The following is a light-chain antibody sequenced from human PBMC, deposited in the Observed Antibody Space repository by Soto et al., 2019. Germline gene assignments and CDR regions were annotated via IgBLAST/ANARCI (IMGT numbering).Light chain of an antibody. Sequence: EIVLTQSPVTLSLSPGESATLSCRASQSVSHFLAWYQKKPAQAPRLLIYDASKRATGIPARFSGSGSGTDFTLTISSLEPEGFAVYYCQQRNDWPGAFGQGTKLEIK. V-gene: IGKV3-11*01. CDR3: QQRNDWPGA. CDR1: QSVSHF. J-gene: IGKJ2*01. CDR2: DAS.